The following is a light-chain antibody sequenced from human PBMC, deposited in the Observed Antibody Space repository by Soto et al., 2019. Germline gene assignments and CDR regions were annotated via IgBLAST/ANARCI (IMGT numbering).Light chain of an antibody. CDR2: GAS. CDR3: QQLFTYPPT. CDR1: QGIINY. J-gene: IGKJ3*01. V-gene: IGKV1-9*01. Sequence: IQLTQSPSSLSASMGDRVTITRRASQGIINYLAWYQQKPGKAPKLLTYGASTLQGGVPSRFSGCGSGTDFTLTVSSXQPEDLATYYCQQLFTYPPTFGPGTKVDIK.